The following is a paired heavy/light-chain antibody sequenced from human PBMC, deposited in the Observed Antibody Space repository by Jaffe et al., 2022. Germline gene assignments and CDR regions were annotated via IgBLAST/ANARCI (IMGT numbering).Heavy chain of an antibody. CDR1: GYTFTSYY. Sequence: QVQLVQSGAEVKKPGASVKVSCKASGYTFTSYYMHWVRQAPGQGLEWMGIINPSGGSTSYAQKFQGRVTMTRDTSTSTVYMELSSLRSEDTAVYYCARDSLYGDYMYNWFDPWGQGTLVTVSS. CDR2: INPSGGST. V-gene: IGHV1-46*01. D-gene: IGHD4-17*01. J-gene: IGHJ5*02. CDR3: ARDSLYGDYMYNWFDP.
Light chain of an antibody. CDR2: GKN. CDR1: SLRSYY. Sequence: SSELTQDPAVSVALGQTVRITCQGDSLRSYYASWYQQKPGQAPVLVIYGKNNRPSGIPDRFSGSSSGNTASLTITGAQAEDEADYYCNSRDSSGNHIWVFGGGTKLTVL. J-gene: IGLJ3*02. CDR3: NSRDSSGNHIWV. V-gene: IGLV3-19*01.